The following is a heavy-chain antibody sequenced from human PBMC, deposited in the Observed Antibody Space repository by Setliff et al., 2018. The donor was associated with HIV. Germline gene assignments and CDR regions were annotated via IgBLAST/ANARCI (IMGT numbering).Heavy chain of an antibody. V-gene: IGHV1-69*05. D-gene: IGHD6-6*01. Sequence: SSVKVSCKASGGTFSSYSISWVRQAPGQGLEWMGGIIPIFGTANYAQKFQGRVTITTDESTSTAYMELSSLRSEDTAVYYCAMSSLAARNGSFDIWGQGTMVTVSS. CDR2: IIPIFGTA. J-gene: IGHJ3*02. CDR3: AMSSLAARNGSFDI. CDR1: GGTFSSYS.